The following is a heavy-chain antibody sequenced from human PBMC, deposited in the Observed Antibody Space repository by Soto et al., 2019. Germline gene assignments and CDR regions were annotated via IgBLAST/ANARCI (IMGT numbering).Heavy chain of an antibody. D-gene: IGHD2-2*01. J-gene: IGHJ4*02. CDR2: SRNKRSGYTT. Sequence: EVQLVESGGGLVQPGGSLRLSCATSGFTFSDHFMDWVRQAPGKGLEWVGRSRNKRSGYTTDYAPSVKGRFTVSRDESRNTLYLQMNSLKAGDAAVYDCVSGCHRFDCWGQGTLVTVSS. CDR1: GFTFSDHF. V-gene: IGHV3-72*01. CDR3: VSGCHRFDC.